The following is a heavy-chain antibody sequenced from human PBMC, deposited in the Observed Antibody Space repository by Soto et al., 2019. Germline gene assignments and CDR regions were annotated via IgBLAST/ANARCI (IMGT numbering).Heavy chain of an antibody. V-gene: IGHV5-51*01. CDR1: GFTFTTYW. J-gene: IGHJ4*01. D-gene: IGHD1-26*01. Sequence: ESLTISCKGSGFTFTTYWIGLVRQMPGKGLEWMGIIYPGDSDTRYSPSFQGHVTISADKSISTAYLQWSSLKASDTALYFCARRGGTYYDYWGHGTLVTVSS. CDR2: IYPGDSDT. CDR3: ARRGGTYYDY.